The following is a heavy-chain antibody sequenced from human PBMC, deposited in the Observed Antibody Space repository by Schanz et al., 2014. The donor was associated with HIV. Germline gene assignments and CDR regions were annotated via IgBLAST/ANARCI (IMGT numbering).Heavy chain of an antibody. J-gene: IGHJ4*02. CDR3: ARVPRWLQPHFDY. V-gene: IGHV3-21*01. D-gene: IGHD5-12*01. Sequence: EVQLVESGGGLVKPGGSLRLSCATSGFTLSSFTMNWVRQAPGKGLEWVSSISSSSSYTYYADSVKGRFAISRDNAKTSLFLQMNSLRAAATAVYYCARVPRWLQPHFDYWGQGILVTVSS. CDR1: GFTLSSFT. CDR2: ISSSSSYT.